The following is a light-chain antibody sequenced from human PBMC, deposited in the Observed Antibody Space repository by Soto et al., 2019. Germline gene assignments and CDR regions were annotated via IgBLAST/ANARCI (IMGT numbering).Light chain of an antibody. CDR1: VSVHRN. J-gene: IGKJ3*01. V-gene: IGKV3-15*01. Sequence: EMVMTQSPATLSVSPGERVTLSCRASVSVHRNLAWYQQKPGQGPSLLIYYASTRATGVPDRFTGSASGTECTLTISSLQSEDFEVYHCQDYGNWSPTCGPGTKVEIK. CDR3: QDYGNWSPT. CDR2: YAS.